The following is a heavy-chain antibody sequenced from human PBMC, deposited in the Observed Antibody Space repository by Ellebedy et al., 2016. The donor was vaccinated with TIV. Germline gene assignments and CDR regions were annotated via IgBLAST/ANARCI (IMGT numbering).Heavy chain of an antibody. CDR3: ARPYAVTSSGFYFDN. V-gene: IGHV5-51*01. J-gene: IGHJ4*02. D-gene: IGHD2-2*01. CDR1: GYTFTSYW. Sequence: GGSLRLSXKASGYTFTSYWIGWVRLVPGEGLEWMGIIFPDDSVRRYSPSFQGHVTISVDKSIRTTYLQWSSLKASDTAIYYCARPYAVTSSGFYFDNWGQGTQVTVSS. CDR2: IFPDDSVR.